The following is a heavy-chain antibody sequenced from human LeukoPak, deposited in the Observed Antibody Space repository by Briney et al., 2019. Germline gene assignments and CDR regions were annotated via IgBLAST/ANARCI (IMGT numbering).Heavy chain of an antibody. CDR3: ARRGWEWELRHAFDI. V-gene: IGHV4-61*08. J-gene: IGHJ3*02. CDR2: IHYSGST. D-gene: IGHD1-26*01. Sequence: PSETLSLTCTVSGGSISSGGYYWSWIRQPPGKGLEWIGYIHYSGSTNYNPSLKSRVTISVDTSKNQFSLKLSSVTAADTAVYYCARRGWEWELRHAFDIWGQGTMVTVSS. CDR1: GGSISSGGYY.